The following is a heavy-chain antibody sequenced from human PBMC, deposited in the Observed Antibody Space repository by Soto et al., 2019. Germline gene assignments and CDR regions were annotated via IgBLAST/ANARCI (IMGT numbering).Heavy chain of an antibody. V-gene: IGHV4-59*12. Sequence: PSETLSLTCTVSGGSISGYYWSWIRQPPGKGLEWIGNIYYSGSTNYNPSLKSRVTISVDTSKNQFSLKLSSVTAADTAVYYCARDRPTYYYGSGSYDYYYGMDVWGQGTTVTVSS. J-gene: IGHJ6*02. CDR1: GGSISGYY. CDR2: IYYSGST. CDR3: ARDRPTYYYGSGSYDYYYGMDV. D-gene: IGHD3-10*01.